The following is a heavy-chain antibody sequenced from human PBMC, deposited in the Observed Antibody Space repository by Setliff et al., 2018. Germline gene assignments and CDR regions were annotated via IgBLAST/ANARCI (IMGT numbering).Heavy chain of an antibody. CDR1: GYSFASYW. CDR2: IYPGDSDT. CDR3: ARDSNYEGAYDY. D-gene: IGHD4-4*01. V-gene: IGHV5-51*01. Sequence: GESLKISCKASGYSFASYWIAWVRQMPGKGLEWMGVIYPGDSDTRYSPSFQGQVTISADKSISTAYLQWSSLKASDTAMHYCARDSNYEGAYDYWGQGTLVTVSS. J-gene: IGHJ4*02.